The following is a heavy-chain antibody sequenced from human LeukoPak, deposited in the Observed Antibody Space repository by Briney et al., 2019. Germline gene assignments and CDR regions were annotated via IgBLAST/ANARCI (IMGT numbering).Heavy chain of an antibody. Sequence: SETLSLTCTVSGGSISSYYWSWIRQPPGKGLERIGYIYYSGSTNYNPSLKSRVTISVDTSKNQFSLKLSSVTAADTAVYYCARYLGWFDPWGQGTLVTVSS. V-gene: IGHV4-59*01. CDR3: ARYLGWFDP. J-gene: IGHJ5*02. CDR1: GGSISSYY. CDR2: IYYSGST.